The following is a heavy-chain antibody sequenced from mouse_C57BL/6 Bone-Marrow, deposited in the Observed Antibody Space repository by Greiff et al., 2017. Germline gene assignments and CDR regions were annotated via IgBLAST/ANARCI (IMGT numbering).Heavy chain of an antibody. J-gene: IGHJ4*01. CDR3: AREGVGYAMDY. D-gene: IGHD1-1*01. V-gene: IGHV5-4*01. CDR1: GFTFSSYA. CDR2: ISDGGSYT. Sequence: EVQVVESGGGLVKPGGSLKLSCAASGFTFSSYAMSWVRQTPEKRLEWVATISDGGSYTYYPDNVKGRFTISRDNAKNNLYLQMSHLKSEDTAMYYCAREGVGYAMDYWGQGTSVTVSS.